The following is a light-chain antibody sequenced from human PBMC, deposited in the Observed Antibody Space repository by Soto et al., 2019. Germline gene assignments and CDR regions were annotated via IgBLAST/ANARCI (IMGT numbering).Light chain of an antibody. CDR3: SSYTSSSTLYV. CDR2: DVS. CDR1: SSDVGGYNY. J-gene: IGLJ1*01. V-gene: IGLV2-14*01. Sequence: QSALTQPASVSGSPGQSITISCTGTSSDVGGYNYVSWYQQHPGKAPKLMIYDVSNRPSGVSNRFSGSKSGNTASLTISGLQAEDEADDYCSSYTSSSTLYVFGTGTQLTV.